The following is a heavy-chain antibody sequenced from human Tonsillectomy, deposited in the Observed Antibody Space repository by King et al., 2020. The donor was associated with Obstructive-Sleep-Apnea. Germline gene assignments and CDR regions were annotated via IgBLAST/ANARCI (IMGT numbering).Heavy chain of an antibody. D-gene: IGHD1-26*01. J-gene: IGHJ4*02. V-gene: IGHV4-34*01. CDR1: GGSFSGDY. Sequence: VQLQQWGAGLLKPSETLSLTCAVYGGSFSGDYWSWIRQTPGKGLEWMGEINQSGSTNYNPSLKSRVTMSVDTSKNHFSLKLSSVTAADTAVYYCARGSGYVDYWGQGTLVTVSS. CDR3: ARGSGYVDY. CDR2: INQSGST.